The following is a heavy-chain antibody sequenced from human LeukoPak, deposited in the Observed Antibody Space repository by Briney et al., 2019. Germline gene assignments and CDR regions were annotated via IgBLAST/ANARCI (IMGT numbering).Heavy chain of an antibody. CDR1: GFTFSTYW. CDR3: ERGDMFSGDY. Sequence: PGGSLRLSCAASGFTFSTYWMSWVRQAPGKGLEWVANIHQDGNEKYYVDSVKGRFTISRDNAKNSLYLQMNSLRAEDTAVYYCERGDMFSGDYWGQGTLVTVSS. D-gene: IGHD3-10*02. V-gene: IGHV3-7*04. CDR2: IHQDGNEK. J-gene: IGHJ4*02.